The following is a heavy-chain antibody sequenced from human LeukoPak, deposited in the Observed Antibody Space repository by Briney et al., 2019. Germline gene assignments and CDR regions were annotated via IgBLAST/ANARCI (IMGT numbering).Heavy chain of an antibody. Sequence: SETLSLTCSVSGGSISNYYWSWIRQPPGKGLEWIGYIYYSGSTNYNPSLKSRVTISVDTSKNQFSLKLSSVTAADTAVYYCARVSWFGERYYFDYWGQGTPVTVSS. CDR2: IYYSGST. CDR1: GGSISNYY. J-gene: IGHJ4*02. CDR3: ARVSWFGERYYFDY. V-gene: IGHV4-59*01. D-gene: IGHD3-10*01.